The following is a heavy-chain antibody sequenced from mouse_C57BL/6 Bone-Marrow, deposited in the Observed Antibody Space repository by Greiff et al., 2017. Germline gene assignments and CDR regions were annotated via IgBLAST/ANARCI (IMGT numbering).Heavy chain of an antibody. J-gene: IGHJ2*01. V-gene: IGHV1-18*01. CDR3: ARASYYYGSRGYYFDY. CDR1: GYTFTDYN. CDR2: INPNNGGT. Sequence: EVKLQESGPELVKPGASVKIPCKASGYTFTDYNMDWVKQSHGKSLEWIGDINPNNGGTIYNQKFKGKATLTVDKSSSTAYMELRSLTSEDTAVYYCARASYYYGSRGYYFDYWGQGTTLTVSS. D-gene: IGHD1-1*01.